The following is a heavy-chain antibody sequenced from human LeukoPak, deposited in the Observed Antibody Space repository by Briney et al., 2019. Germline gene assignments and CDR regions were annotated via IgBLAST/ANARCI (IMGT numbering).Heavy chain of an antibody. V-gene: IGHV3-30*04. CDR1: GFTFSSYA. Sequence: GRSLRLSCAASGFTFSSYAMHWVRQAPGKGLEWVAVISYGGSNKYYADSVKGRFTISRDNSKNTLYLQMNSLRAEDTAVYYCARGPYGDLYYYYYMDVWGKGTTVTVSS. D-gene: IGHD4-17*01. J-gene: IGHJ6*03. CDR3: ARGPYGDLYYYYYMDV. CDR2: ISYGGSNK.